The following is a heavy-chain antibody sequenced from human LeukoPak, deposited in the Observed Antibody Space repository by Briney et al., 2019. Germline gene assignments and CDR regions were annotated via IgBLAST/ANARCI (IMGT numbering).Heavy chain of an antibody. CDR3: AGGYSSSWYLYYFDY. D-gene: IGHD6-13*01. CDR1: GYTFTSYG. J-gene: IGHJ4*02. Sequence: ASVKVSCKASGYTFTSYGISWVRQAPGQGLEWMGWISAYNGNTNYAQKLQGRITITADESTSTAYMELSSLRSEDTAVYYCAGGYSSSWYLYYFDYWGQGTLVTVSS. CDR2: ISAYNGNT. V-gene: IGHV1-18*01.